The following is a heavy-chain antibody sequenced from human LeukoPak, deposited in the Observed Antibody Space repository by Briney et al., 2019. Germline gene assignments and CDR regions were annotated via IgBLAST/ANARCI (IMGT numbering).Heavy chain of an antibody. J-gene: IGHJ4*02. D-gene: IGHD2-15*01. V-gene: IGHV3-30-3*01. Sequence: GGSLRLSCAASGFTFSSYAMHWVRQAPGKGLEWVAVTSYDGSNKYYADSVKGRFTISRDNSKNTLYLQMNSLRAEDTAVYYCARESSSYYFDYWGQGTLVTVSS. CDR2: TSYDGSNK. CDR1: GFTFSSYA. CDR3: ARESSSYYFDY.